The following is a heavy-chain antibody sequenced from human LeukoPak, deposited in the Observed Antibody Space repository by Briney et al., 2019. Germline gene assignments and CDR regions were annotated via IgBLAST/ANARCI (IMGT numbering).Heavy chain of an antibody. J-gene: IGHJ4*02. CDR1: GYTFTSYA. CDR2: INAGNGNT. Sequence: ASVKVSCKASGYTFTSYAMHWERQAPGQRLEWMGWINAGNGNTKYSQKFQGRVTITRDTSASTAYMELSSLRSEDTAVYYCARESGYSSSSEYWGQGTLVTVSS. CDR3: ARESGYSSSSEY. V-gene: IGHV1-3*01. D-gene: IGHD6-6*01.